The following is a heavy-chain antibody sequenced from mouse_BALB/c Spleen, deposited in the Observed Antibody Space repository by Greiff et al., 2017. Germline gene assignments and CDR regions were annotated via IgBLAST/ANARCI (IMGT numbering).Heavy chain of an antibody. CDR1: GFNIKDTY. D-gene: IGHD1-1*01. Sequence: VQLQQSGAELVKPGASVKLSCTASGFNIKDTYMHWVKQRPEQGLEWIGRIDPANGNTKYDPKFQGKATITADTSSNTAYLQLSSLTSEDTAVYYCAREANYYGSSYGYFDVWGAGTTVTVSS. CDR3: AREANYYGSSYGYFDV. CDR2: IDPANGNT. J-gene: IGHJ1*01. V-gene: IGHV14-3*02.